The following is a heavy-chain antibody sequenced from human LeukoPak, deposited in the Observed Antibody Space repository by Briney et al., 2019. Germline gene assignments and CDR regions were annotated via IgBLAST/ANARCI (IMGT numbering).Heavy chain of an antibody. CDR1: GVTFYDYA. CDR3: ATASRGYGSGREYYYYYGMDV. J-gene: IGHJ6*02. CDR2: ISWNRGSI. Sequence: GGCLRLSCAASGVTFYDYAMHWGRHAPGKGLGWGSGISWNRGSIDYAESVKGRFTISRDNAKNSLYLQMNSLRAEDTALYYCATASRGYGSGREYYYYYGMDVWGQGTTVTVSS. D-gene: IGHD3-10*01. V-gene: IGHV3-9*01.